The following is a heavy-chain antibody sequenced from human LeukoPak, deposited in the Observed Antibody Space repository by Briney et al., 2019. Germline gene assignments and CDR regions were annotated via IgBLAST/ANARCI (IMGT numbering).Heavy chain of an antibody. CDR1: GGPFSSYA. CDR2: IIPIFGTA. J-gene: IGHJ4*02. Sequence: SVKVSCKASGGPFSSYAISWVRQAPGQGLEWMGGIIPIFGTANYAQKFQGRVTITADESTSTAYMELSSLRSEDTAVYYCARDLDGSIAARPFDYWGQGTLVTVSS. V-gene: IGHV1-69*13. D-gene: IGHD6-6*01. CDR3: ARDLDGSIAARPFDY.